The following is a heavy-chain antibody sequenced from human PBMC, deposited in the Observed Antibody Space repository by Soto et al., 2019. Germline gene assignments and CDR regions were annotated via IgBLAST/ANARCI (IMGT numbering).Heavy chain of an antibody. V-gene: IGHV1-46*01. J-gene: IGHJ6*02. D-gene: IGHD3-16*01. CDR1: GYSFTTYY. CDR3: AREWANKTVIGGVTYRYYHGMDV. Sequence: QVQLVQSGAEVKKPGAAVKVSCKASGYSFTTYYIQWVRHAPGHGPEWLGIINPRSGTTRDAQNFQGRVTRTRDTSTSTVDMELTGLRSEDSAVYYCAREWANKTVIGGVTYRYYHGMDVWGQGTTVTVSS. CDR2: INPRSGTT.